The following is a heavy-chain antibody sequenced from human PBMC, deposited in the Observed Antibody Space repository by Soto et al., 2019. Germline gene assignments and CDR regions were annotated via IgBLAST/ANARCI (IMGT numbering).Heavy chain of an antibody. D-gene: IGHD2-15*01. CDR3: ARPRGKTTPRFDP. J-gene: IGHJ5*02. V-gene: IGHV1-18*01. CDR2: ISAYNGNT. CDR1: GYTFTSYG. Sequence: QVQLVQSGAEVKKPGASVKVSCKASGYTFTSYGISWVRQAPGQGLEWMGWISAYNGNTNYAQKLQGRVTMTTDTPTKAADRELRRLRPDDAAVDFGARPRGKTTPRFDPWGRGTLVTVSP.